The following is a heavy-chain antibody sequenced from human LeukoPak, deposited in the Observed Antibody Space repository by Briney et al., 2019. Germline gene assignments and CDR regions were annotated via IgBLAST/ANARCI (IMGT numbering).Heavy chain of an antibody. V-gene: IGHV4-59*01. CDR3: ARVGDGYNYFPYYYMDF. Sequence: KTSETLSLTCIVSGGSISSYYWSWIRQPPGKGLEWIGNIYYSGSTNYNPSLNSRVIMSVDTTNNQFSLRLSSVTAADTAIYYCARVGDGYNYFPYYYMDFWGKGTTVIVSS. J-gene: IGHJ6*03. D-gene: IGHD5-24*01. CDR1: GGSISSYY. CDR2: IYYSGST.